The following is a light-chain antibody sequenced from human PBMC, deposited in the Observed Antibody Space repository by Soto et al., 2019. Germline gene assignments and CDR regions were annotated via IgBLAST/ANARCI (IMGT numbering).Light chain of an antibody. CDR2: AAS. V-gene: IGKV1-27*01. CDR1: QGISNY. J-gene: IGKJ1*01. Sequence: DIQMTQSPSSLSASVGDRVTITCRASQGISNYLAWYQQKPGKVPKLLIYAASTLQSGVPSRFSGSGSGTHFTLTSSSLQPEDVETYYCQKYNSAPRKFGQGNKVEIK. CDR3: QKYNSAPRK.